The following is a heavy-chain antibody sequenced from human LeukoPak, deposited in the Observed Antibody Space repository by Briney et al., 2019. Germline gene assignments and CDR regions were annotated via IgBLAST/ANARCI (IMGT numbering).Heavy chain of an antibody. Sequence: GGSLRLSCAASGFTFRNHGMHWVRQAPGKGLEWVAIIWYDGSNKYYADPVKGRFTISRDNSKNTLYLQMNSLRAEDTAVYYCVRDRGALQYFDFWGQGTLVTVSS. D-gene: IGHD5-24*01. CDR3: VRDRGALQYFDF. J-gene: IGHJ4*02. CDR1: GFTFRNHG. V-gene: IGHV3-33*01. CDR2: IWYDGSNK.